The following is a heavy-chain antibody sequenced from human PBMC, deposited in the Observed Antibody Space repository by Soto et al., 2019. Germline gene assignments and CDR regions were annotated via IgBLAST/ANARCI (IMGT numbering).Heavy chain of an antibody. CDR3: ARDRQYSSSWLDY. Sequence: VAVISYDGSNKYYADSVKGRFTISRDNSKNTLYLQMNSLRAEDTAVYYCARDRQYSSSWLDYWGQGTLVTVSS. CDR2: ISYDGSNK. V-gene: IGHV3-30-3*01. J-gene: IGHJ4*02. D-gene: IGHD6-13*01.